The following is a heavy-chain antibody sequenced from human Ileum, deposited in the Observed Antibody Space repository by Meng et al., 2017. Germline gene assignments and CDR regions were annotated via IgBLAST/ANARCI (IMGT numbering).Heavy chain of an antibody. V-gene: IGHV2-5*02. CDR1: GFSLSTSGVG. J-gene: IGHJ4*02. Sequence: QITLKESCPTPVKHKQTLTLTCTVSGFSLSTSGVGLGWIRQPPGKALEWLALIYWDDDTRYSPSLKSRLTISKDTSKDQVVLTMTNMDPVDTATYYCAHRRITAAGPGYYFDYWGQGTLVTVSS. CDR3: AHRRITAAGPGYYFDY. D-gene: IGHD6-13*01. CDR2: IYWDDDT.